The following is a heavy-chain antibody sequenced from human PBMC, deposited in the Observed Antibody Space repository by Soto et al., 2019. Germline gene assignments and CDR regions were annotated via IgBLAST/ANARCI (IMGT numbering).Heavy chain of an antibody. V-gene: IGHV1-69*02. CDR2: IIPILGIA. CDR3: ARSPPGLWYFDL. J-gene: IGHJ2*01. CDR1: GGTFSSYT. Sequence: GASVKVSCKASGGTFSSYTISWVRQAPGQGLEWMGRIIPILGIANYAQKFQGRVTITADKSTSTAYMELSSLRSEDTAVYYCARSPPGLWYFDLWGRGTLVTVSS.